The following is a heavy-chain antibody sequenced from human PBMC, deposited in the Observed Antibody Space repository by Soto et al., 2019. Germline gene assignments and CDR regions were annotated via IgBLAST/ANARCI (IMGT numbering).Heavy chain of an antibody. CDR2: TYYRSRWYS. Sequence: AQTLSLTGAISGDRVSSNGAAWNWIRQSPSRGLEWLGRTYYRSRWYSDYAPSVKSRITVNPDTSQNQFSLQLNSVTPEDTAIYYLARDPPGFNSEFAGWGQGTLVTVP. D-gene: IGHD3-10*01. J-gene: IGHJ4*02. CDR1: GDRVSSNGAA. V-gene: IGHV6-1*01. CDR3: ARDPPGFNSEFAG.